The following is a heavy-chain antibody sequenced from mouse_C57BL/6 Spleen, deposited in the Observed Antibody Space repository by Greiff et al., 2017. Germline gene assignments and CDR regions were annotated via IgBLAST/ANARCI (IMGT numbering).Heavy chain of an antibody. D-gene: IGHD2-4*01. CDR3: ATYYEYDRYYFDY. CDR2: IYPGSGST. V-gene: IGHV1-55*01. CDR1: GYTFTSYW. J-gene: IGHJ2*01. Sequence: QVQLQQSGAELVKPGASVKMSCKASGYTFTSYWITWVKQRPGQGLEWIGDIYPGSGSTNYNEKFKSKATLTVDTSSSTAYMQLSSLTSEDSSVYSCATYYEYDRYYFDYWGQGTTLTVSS.